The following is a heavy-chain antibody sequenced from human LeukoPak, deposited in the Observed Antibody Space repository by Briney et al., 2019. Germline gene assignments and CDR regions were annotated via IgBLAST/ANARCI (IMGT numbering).Heavy chain of an antibody. D-gene: IGHD1-1*01. V-gene: IGHV3-30*04. J-gene: IGHJ4*02. CDR2: ISYDGSNK. CDR3: ARGALDAGFDY. CDR1: GFTFSSYA. Sequence: GGSLRLSCSASGFTFSSYAMHWVRQAPGKGLEWVAVISYDGSNKYYADSVKGRFTISRDNSKNTLYLQMNSLRAEDTAVYYCARGALDAGFDYWGQGTLVTVSS.